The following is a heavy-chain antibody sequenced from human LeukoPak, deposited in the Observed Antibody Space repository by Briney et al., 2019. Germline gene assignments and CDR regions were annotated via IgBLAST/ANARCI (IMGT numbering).Heavy chain of an antibody. D-gene: IGHD4-17*01. J-gene: IGHJ4*02. CDR2: IYSGGST. CDR3: ARGDYARFDY. V-gene: IGHV3-53*04. CDR1: GFTVSSNY. Sequence: GGFLRLSCAASGFTVSSNYMSWVRHAPGKGLEWVSVIYSGGSTYYADSVKGRFTISRHNSKNTLYLQMNSLRAEDTAVYYCARGDYARFDYWGQGTLITVSS.